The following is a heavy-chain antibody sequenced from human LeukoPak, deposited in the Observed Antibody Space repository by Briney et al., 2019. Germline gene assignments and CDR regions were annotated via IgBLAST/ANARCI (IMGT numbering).Heavy chain of an antibody. CDR1: GFSFSSYS. CDR3: ARSTYEFWRGYPTPYYYYYMDV. V-gene: IGHV3-21*01. D-gene: IGHD3-3*01. CDR2: ISSCSSYR. J-gene: IGHJ6*03. Sequence: GGSLRLSCAASGFSFSSYSMNWVRQAPGKGLELVSSISSCSSYRYYADSVKARSTISRANAKNSLYLQMTSLRAEDTAVYYCARSTYEFWRGYPTPYYYYYMDVWGKGTTVTVSS.